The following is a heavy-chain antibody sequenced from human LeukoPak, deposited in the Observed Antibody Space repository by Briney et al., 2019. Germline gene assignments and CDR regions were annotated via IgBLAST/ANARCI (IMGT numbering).Heavy chain of an antibody. Sequence: PGGSLRLSCAASGFTFSSYEMNWGRQAPGKGLEWVSYIISSGSTIYYAHSVKGRFTISRDNAKNSLYLQMNSLRAEDTAVYYCARERWWTVTTLDSWGQGTLVTVSS. J-gene: IGHJ4*02. CDR1: GFTFSSYE. CDR2: IISSGSTI. V-gene: IGHV3-48*03. CDR3: ARERWWTVTTLDS. D-gene: IGHD4-17*01.